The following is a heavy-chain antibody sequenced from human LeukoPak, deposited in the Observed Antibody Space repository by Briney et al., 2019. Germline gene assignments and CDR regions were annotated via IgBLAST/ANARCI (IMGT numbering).Heavy chain of an antibody. CDR2: VSVTGGST. CDR3: AKAPLYYDYWQYYFDY. V-gene: IGHV3-23*01. Sequence: GGSLRLSCAVSGFTFSSYAMSWVRQAPGKGLEWLSPVSVTGGSTYSGDSVKGRFTISRDNSKNPLYLQMNSLRAEDTAVYYCAKAPLYYDYWQYYFDYWGQGTLVTVSS. J-gene: IGHJ4*02. D-gene: IGHD3-22*01. CDR1: GFTFSSYA.